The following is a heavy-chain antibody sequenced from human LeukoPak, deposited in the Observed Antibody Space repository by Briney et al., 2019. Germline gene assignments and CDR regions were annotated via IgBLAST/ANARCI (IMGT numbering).Heavy chain of an antibody. CDR1: GGSVNSGSYY. Sequence: SETLSLTCAVSGGSVNSGSYYWRWIRQHPGKGLEWIGYIYYTGITNYNPSLKSRVTISVDTSKNQFSLNLNSVTAADTAVYYCATSQCGSDCYLAGDYWGQGTLVTVSS. D-gene: IGHD2-21*02. J-gene: IGHJ4*02. CDR2: IYYTGIT. V-gene: IGHV4-61*01. CDR3: ATSQCGSDCYLAGDY.